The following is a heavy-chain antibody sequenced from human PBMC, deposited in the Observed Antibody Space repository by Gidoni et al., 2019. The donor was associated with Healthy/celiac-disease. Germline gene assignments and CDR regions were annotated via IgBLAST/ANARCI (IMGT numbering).Heavy chain of an antibody. CDR2: IKSKTDGGTT. CDR3: TTDPTALIAVAGTSDY. Sequence: EVQLVESGGGLVKPGGSLRLSCAASGFTFSNAWRSWVRQAPGKGQDWVGRIKSKTDGGTTDYAAPVKGRFTISRDDSKNTLYLQMNSLKTEDTAVYYCTTDPTALIAVAGTSDYWGQGTLVTVSS. D-gene: IGHD6-19*01. CDR1: GFTFSNAW. J-gene: IGHJ4*02. V-gene: IGHV3-15*01.